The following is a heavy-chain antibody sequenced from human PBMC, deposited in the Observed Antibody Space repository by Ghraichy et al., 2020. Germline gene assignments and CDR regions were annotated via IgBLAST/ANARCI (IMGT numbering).Heavy chain of an antibody. D-gene: IGHD4-23*01. CDR1: GFTFSSYE. J-gene: IGHJ4*02. CDR2: ISSSGSPT. Sequence: LSLTCAASGFTFSSYEMNWVRQAPGKGLEWVSYISSSGSPTYYTDSVKGRFTISRDNAKKSLYLQMNSLRAEDTAVYYCAQGGNPWYFDYWGQGTLVTVSS. V-gene: IGHV3-48*03. CDR3: AQGGNPWYFDY.